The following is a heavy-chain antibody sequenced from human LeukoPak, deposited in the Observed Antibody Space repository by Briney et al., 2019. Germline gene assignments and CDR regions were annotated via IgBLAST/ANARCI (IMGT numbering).Heavy chain of an antibody. CDR2: IIPIFGTA. J-gene: IGHJ6*03. D-gene: IGHD2-8*01. CDR1: GGTFSSHA. CDR3: ARNTFWGMIGSMDV. V-gene: IGHV1-69*05. Sequence: SVKVSCKASGGTFSSHAISWVRQAPGQGLEWMGGIIPIFGTANYAQKFQGRVTINTDESTSTAYMELSSQRSEDTDVYYCARNTFWGMIGSMDVWGKGTTVTVSS.